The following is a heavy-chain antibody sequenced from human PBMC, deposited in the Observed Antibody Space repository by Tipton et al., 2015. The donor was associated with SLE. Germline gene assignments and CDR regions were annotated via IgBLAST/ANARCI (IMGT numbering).Heavy chain of an antibody. CDR1: GGSISGSY. CDR3: ARCGGRYGMDV. CDR2: IYYSGST. J-gene: IGHJ6*02. Sequence: TLSLTCSVSGGSISGSYWSWIRQPPRKGLEWIGYIYYSGSTNYNPSLMSRVTISVDTSKNQFTLKLNSETTADTAVYYCARCGGRYGMDVWGQGTTVTVSS. V-gene: IGHV4-59*01. D-gene: IGHD2-21*01.